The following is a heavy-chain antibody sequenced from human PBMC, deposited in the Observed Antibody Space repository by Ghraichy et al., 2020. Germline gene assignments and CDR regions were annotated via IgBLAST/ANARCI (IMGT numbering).Heavy chain of an antibody. CDR2: VNPNSGDT. D-gene: IGHD1-14*01. CDR1: GYTFTSYN. J-gene: IGHJ4*02. Sequence: ASVKVSCKASGYTFTSYNMHWVRQAPGQGPEWMGVVNPNSGDTIYAQKFQDRVTMTRDRSTTTVYMELSSLRSEDTAVYLCAREGGILPSPEKRFDYWGQGSLVTVSS. V-gene: IGHV1-46*01. CDR3: AREGGILPSPEKRFDY.